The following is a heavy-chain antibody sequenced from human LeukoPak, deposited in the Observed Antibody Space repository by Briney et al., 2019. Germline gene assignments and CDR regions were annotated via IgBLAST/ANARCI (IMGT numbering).Heavy chain of an antibody. CDR2: IDSDGKST. CDR1: GFTFSDHY. CDR3: VRDKEVVTGIGWFDP. V-gene: IGHV3-74*01. J-gene: IGHJ5*02. Sequence: GGSLRLSCAVSGFTFSDHYMDWVRQAPGKGLVWVSRIDSDGKSTNYADSVKGRFTISRDNAKNTLYLQMNSLRVEDTAVYYCVRDKEVVTGIGWFDPWGQGTLVTVSS. D-gene: IGHD2-21*02.